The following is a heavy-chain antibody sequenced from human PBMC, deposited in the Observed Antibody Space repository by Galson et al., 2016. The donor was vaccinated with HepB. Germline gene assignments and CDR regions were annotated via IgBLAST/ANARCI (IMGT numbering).Heavy chain of an antibody. Sequence: SLRLSCAASGFTFSSYAMHWVRQAPGKGLEWVAVISYDGNNKYFAGSVKGRFTISRENSYNTLYLQMKSLRPDDTAVYYCAKAVGGGSFSLPDYWGQGVLCTVSS. D-gene: IGHD2-21*02. CDR1: GFTFSSYA. V-gene: IGHV3-30-3*01. J-gene: IGHJ4*02. CDR3: AKAVGGGSFSLPDY. CDR2: ISYDGNNK.